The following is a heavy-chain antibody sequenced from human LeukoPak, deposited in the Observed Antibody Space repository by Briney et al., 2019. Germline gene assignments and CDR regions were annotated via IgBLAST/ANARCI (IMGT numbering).Heavy chain of an antibody. CDR3: ARNARGPGDY. V-gene: IGHV3-7*01. Sequence: GGSLRLSCAASGPPFSTFWMNRVRQAPGKGLEWVANINQDGSEEYYVDSVKGRFTISRDNAKNSVYLQMNSPRVEDTGIYYCARNARGPGDYWGQGTVVTVSS. CDR1: GPPFSTFW. CDR2: INQDGSEE. D-gene: IGHD2-2*01. J-gene: IGHJ4*02.